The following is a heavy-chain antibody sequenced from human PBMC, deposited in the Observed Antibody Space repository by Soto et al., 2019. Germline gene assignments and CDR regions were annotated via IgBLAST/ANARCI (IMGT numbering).Heavy chain of an antibody. V-gene: IGHV3-33*01. CDR1: GFTFSSYG. J-gene: IGHJ4*02. CDR3: ARTHYDSSGYSLDY. Sequence: VQLVESGGGVVQPGRSLRLSCAASGFTFSSYGMHWVRQAPGKGLEWVAVIWYDGSNKYYADSVKGRFTISRDNSKNTLYLQTNSLRAEDTAVYYCARTHYDSSGYSLDYWGQGTLVTVSS. CDR2: IWYDGSNK. D-gene: IGHD3-22*01.